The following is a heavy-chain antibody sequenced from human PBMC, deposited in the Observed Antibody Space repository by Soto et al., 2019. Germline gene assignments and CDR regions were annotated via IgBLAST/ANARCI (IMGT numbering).Heavy chain of an antibody. CDR1: GYTFSSYG. V-gene: IGHV1-18*01. J-gene: IGHJ1*01. CDR2: ISGYNANT. CDR3: ARKREDSSWSSAEYLQH. Sequence: HVQLVQSGAEVKKPGASVKVSCKASGYTFSSYGIHWVRQAPGQGLEWMGWISGYNANTKHAQKVQGRVTMTTDTSTSTAYMELRSLTSDDTAVYYCARKREDSSWSSAEYLQHWGQGTLVTVSS. D-gene: IGHD6-13*01.